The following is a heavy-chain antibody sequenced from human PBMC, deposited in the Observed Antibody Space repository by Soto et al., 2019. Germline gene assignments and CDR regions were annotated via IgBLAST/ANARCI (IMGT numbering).Heavy chain of an antibody. CDR3: ARETYYDFWSGPYYGMEA. CDR1: GFTFSSYA. CDR2: ISYDGSNK. V-gene: IGHV3-30-3*01. Sequence: QVQLVESGGGVVQPGRSLRLSCAASGFTFSSYAMHWVRQAPGKGLEWVAVISYDGSNKYYADSVKGRFTISRDNSKNTLYLQMNSLRAEDTAVYYCARETYYDFWSGPYYGMEAWGQGTTVTVSS. J-gene: IGHJ6*02. D-gene: IGHD3-3*01.